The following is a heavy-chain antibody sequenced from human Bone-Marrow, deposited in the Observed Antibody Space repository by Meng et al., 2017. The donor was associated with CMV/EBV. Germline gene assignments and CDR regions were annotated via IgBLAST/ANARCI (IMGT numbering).Heavy chain of an antibody. V-gene: IGHV3-53*01. CDR3: ARATSHIVAIYYFDY. J-gene: IGHJ4*02. CDR1: GYSFTSYW. CDR2: IYSGGST. D-gene: IGHD5-12*01. Sequence: GGSLRLSCKGSGYSFTSYWIGWVRQAPGKGLEWVSVIYSGGSTYYADSVKGRFTISRDNSKNTLYLQMNSLRAEDTAVYYCARATSHIVAIYYFDYWGQGTLVTVSS.